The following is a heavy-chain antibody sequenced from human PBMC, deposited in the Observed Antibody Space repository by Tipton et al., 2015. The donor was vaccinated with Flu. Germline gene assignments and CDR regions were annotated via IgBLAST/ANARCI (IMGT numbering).Heavy chain of an antibody. Sequence: QVQLVQSGAEVKKPGSSVKVSCKASGGTFSSYAISWVRQAPGQGLEWMGGIIPIFGTANYAQKFQGRVTITADESTSTAYMELSSLRSEDTAVYYCARAATFGGVIPSPNLYYYYYYGMDVWGQGTTVTVSS. CDR3: ARAATFGGVIPSPNLYYYYYYGMDV. CDR1: GGTFSSYA. D-gene: IGHD3-16*02. V-gene: IGHV1-69*12. J-gene: IGHJ6*02. CDR2: IIPIFGTA.